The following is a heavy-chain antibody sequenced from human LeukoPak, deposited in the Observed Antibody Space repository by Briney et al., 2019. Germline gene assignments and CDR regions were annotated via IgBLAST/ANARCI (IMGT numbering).Heavy chain of an antibody. CDR2: IYYSGST. D-gene: IGHD3-3*01. CDR1: GGSISSYY. J-gene: IGHJ4*02. Sequence: SETLSLTCTVSGGSISSYYWSWIRQPPGKGLEWIGYIYYSGSTNYNPSLKSRVTISVDTSKNQFSLKLSSVTAADTAVYYCAGVPHYYFFGSVYYGAYFFDYGGKGTRVTLS. CDR3: AGVPHYYFFGSVYYGAYFFDY. V-gene: IGHV4-59*01.